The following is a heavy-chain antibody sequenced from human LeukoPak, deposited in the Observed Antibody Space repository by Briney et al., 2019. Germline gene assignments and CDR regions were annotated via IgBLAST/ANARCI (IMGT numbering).Heavy chain of an antibody. CDR3: AKGGYCGSPNCYFYYMDV. J-gene: IGHJ6*03. CDR2: ISGRGGTT. CDR1: GFTFSDHA. Sequence: GGSLRLSCAASGFTFSDHAMTWVRQVPGKGQEWVSGISGRGGTTYSADYLKGRFTVSRDNSKNTLYLQMNDLRAEDTAEYFCAKGGYCGSPNCYFYYMDVWGKGTTVTVSS. D-gene: IGHD2-2*01. V-gene: IGHV3-23*01.